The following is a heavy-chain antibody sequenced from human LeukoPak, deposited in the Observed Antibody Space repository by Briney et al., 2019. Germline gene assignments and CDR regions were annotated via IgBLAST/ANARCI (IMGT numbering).Heavy chain of an antibody. J-gene: IGHJ6*03. V-gene: IGHV4-34*01. CDR1: GGSFSGYY. CDR3: ATLYSRDQYYYYYYYMDV. D-gene: IGHD6-13*01. CDR2: INHSGST. Sequence: PSETLSLTCAVYGGSFSGYYWSWIRQPPGKGLEWIGEINHSGSTNYNPSLKSRVTISVDTSKNQFSLKLSSVTAADTAVYYRATLYSRDQYYYYYYYMDVWGKGTTVTVSS.